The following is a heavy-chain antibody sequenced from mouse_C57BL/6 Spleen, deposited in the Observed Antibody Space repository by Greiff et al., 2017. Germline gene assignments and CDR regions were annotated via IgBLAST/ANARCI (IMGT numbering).Heavy chain of an antibody. D-gene: IGHD2-4*01. V-gene: IGHV1-9*01. CDR2: ILPGSGST. J-gene: IGHJ3*01. Sequence: QVQLQQSGAELMKPGASVKLSCKATGYTFTGYWIEWVKQRPGHGLEWIGEILPGSGSTNYNEKFKGKATFTADTSSNTAYMQLSSLTTEDSAIYYCARLWYDYDDRFAYWGQGTLVTVSA. CDR3: ARLWYDYDDRFAY. CDR1: GYTFTGYW.